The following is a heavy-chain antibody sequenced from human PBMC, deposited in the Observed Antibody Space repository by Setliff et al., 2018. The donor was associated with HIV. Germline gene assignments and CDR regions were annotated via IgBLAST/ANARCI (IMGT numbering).Heavy chain of an antibody. V-gene: IGHV1-69*05. CDR1: GGTFGSYA. D-gene: IGHD5-12*01. J-gene: IGHJ4*02. Sequence: GASVKVSCKASGGTFGSYAISWVRQAPGQGLEWLGGNIPMFGTVSYAQKFQGRVTITTDESTSTAYMDLSSLRYEDTAIYYCARDGYNFSPPDYWGQGTLVTVSS. CDR2: NIPMFGTV. CDR3: ARDGYNFSPPDY.